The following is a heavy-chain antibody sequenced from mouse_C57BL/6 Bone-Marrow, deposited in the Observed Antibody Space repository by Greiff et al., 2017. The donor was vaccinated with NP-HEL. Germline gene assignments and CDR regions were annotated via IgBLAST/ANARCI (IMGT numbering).Heavy chain of an antibody. J-gene: IGHJ2*01. CDR1: GYTFTDYY. CDR2: INPNNGGT. V-gene: IGHV1-26*01. CDR3: AREHYGSNYFDY. D-gene: IGHD1-1*01. Sequence: EVQLQQSGPELVKPGASVKISCKASGYTFTDYYMNWVKQSHGKSLEWIGDINPNNGGTSYNQKFKGKATLTVDQSSSTAYMELRSLTSEDSAVYYCAREHYGSNYFDYWGQGTTLTVSS.